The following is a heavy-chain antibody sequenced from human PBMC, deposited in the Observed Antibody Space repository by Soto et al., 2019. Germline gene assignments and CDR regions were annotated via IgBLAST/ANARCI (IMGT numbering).Heavy chain of an antibody. V-gene: IGHV1-46*03. CDR3: TMRVEMDY. D-gene: IGHD1-1*01. J-gene: IGHJ4*02. Sequence: GASVKVSCKASGYTFTSYYIHWVRQAPGQGLEWMGRINPSGGSTNYAQKFQGRVTMTRDTSTSTLYMDLRSLRTEDTAVYYCTMRVEMDYWGQGTRVTAPQ. CDR1: GYTFTSYY. CDR2: INPSGGST.